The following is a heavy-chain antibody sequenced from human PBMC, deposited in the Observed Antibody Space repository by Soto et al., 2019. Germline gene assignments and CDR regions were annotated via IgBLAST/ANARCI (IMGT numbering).Heavy chain of an antibody. CDR3: ARGATMVRGVLLDAFDI. J-gene: IGHJ3*02. Sequence: PGGSLRLSCAASGFTFSSYDMHWVRQATGKGLEWVSAIGTADDTYYPGSVKGRFTISRENAKNSLYLQMNSLRAGDTAVYYCARGATMVRGVLLDAFDIWGQGTMVTVSS. D-gene: IGHD3-10*01. CDR1: GFTFSSYD. CDR2: IGTADDT. V-gene: IGHV3-13*04.